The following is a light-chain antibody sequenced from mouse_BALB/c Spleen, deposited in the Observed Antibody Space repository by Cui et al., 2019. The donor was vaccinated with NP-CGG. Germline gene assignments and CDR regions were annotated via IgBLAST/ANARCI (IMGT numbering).Light chain of an antibody. Sequence: QAVVTQESALTTSPGETVTLTCRSSTGAVTTSNYANWVQEKPDHLFTGLIGGTNNRAPGVPARFSGSLIGDKAALTITGAQTEDEAIYFCALWYSNHWILGSGTKVTVL. CDR2: GTN. CDR1: TGAVTTSNY. J-gene: IGLJ3*01. V-gene: IGLV1*01. CDR3: ALWYSNHWI.